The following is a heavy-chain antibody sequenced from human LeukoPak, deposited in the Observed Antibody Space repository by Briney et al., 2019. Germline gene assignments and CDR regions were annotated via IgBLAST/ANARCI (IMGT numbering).Heavy chain of an antibody. D-gene: IGHD2-2*01. Sequence: GGSLRLSCAASGFTVSSNYMSWVRRAPGKGLEWVSVIYSGGSTYYADSVKGRFTISRDNSKNTLYLQMNSLRAEDTAVYHCAKDLPAAYFDYWGQGTLVTVSS. CDR2: IYSGGST. CDR3: AKDLPAAYFDY. J-gene: IGHJ4*02. CDR1: GFTVSSNY. V-gene: IGHV3-53*01.